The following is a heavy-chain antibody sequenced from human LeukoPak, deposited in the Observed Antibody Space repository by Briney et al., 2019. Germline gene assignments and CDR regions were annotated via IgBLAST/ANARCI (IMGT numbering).Heavy chain of an antibody. V-gene: IGHV3-11*01. J-gene: IGHJ1*01. CDR1: GLRFSDYY. Sequence: GGSLRLSCAASGLRFSDYYVSWIRQAPGKGLQWVSYISSGGDIMHYADSVKGRFTSSRDNAKNSGYLEMNSLGAEDTAVYYCATNLIGAGEYFQQWGQGTLVTVSS. D-gene: IGHD2/OR15-2a*01. CDR2: ISSGGDIM. CDR3: ATNLIGAGEYFQQ.